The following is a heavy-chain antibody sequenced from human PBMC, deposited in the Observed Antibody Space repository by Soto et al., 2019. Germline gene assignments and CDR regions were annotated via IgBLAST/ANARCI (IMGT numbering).Heavy chain of an antibody. J-gene: IGHJ4*02. CDR3: AKRYCSAGTCYSPLYYFDY. Sequence: GGSRRPSCAPSGLTLISYPMSWVRQAPGKGREWVSAISGRGGSTNYADSLKGRFTISRDNSTNTLYLQMNSLRAEDTAVYFCAKRYCSAGTCYSPLYYFDYWGQGALVTVSS. CDR2: ISGRGGST. D-gene: IGHD2-15*01. CDR1: GLTLISYP. V-gene: IGHV3-23*01.